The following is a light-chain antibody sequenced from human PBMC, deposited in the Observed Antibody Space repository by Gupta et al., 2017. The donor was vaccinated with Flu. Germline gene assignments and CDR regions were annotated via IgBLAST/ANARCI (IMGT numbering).Light chain of an antibody. V-gene: IGKV3-20*01. Sequence: GTLSLSPGERATLACRASQSVISNYLVWYQQKPGQAPRLLIYDGSSRATGIPDRFRGSGSGTDFTLTISRLEPEDFAVYYCQQDDSSLLTFGGGTKVDIK. CDR3: QQDDSSLLT. J-gene: IGKJ4*01. CDR2: DGS. CDR1: QSVISNY.